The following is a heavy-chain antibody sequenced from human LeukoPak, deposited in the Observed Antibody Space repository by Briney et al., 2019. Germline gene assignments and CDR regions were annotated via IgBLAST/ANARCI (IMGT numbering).Heavy chain of an antibody. CDR2: ISGSATTI. J-gene: IGHJ4*02. Sequence: GGSLRLSCAASGFTFSTYELNWLCQAPGKGMEWVSYISGSATTIYYADSVKGRFTISRDNAKNSLYLQMNSLRADDSAVYYCARGVDYWGQGTLVTVSS. CDR3: ARGVDY. CDR1: GFTFSTYE. V-gene: IGHV3-48*03.